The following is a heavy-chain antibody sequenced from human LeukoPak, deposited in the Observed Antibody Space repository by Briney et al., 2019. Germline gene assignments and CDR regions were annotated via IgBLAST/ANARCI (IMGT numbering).Heavy chain of an antibody. V-gene: IGHV1-8*01. J-gene: IGHJ6*02. Sequence: ASVKVSCKASGFTFTSYDINWVRPAPGQGLEWMGWMNPNSGNTRYAQKVQGRITMTRDTSISTAYMELSSLRSEDTAVYYCARGPTLVRGVIMPDSVGGMDVWGQGTTVTVSS. CDR3: ARGPTLVRGVIMPDSVGGMDV. CDR1: GFTFTSYD. D-gene: IGHD3-10*01. CDR2: MNPNSGNT.